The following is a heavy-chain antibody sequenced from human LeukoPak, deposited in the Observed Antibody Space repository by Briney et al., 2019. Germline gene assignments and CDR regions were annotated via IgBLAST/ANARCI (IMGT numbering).Heavy chain of an antibody. CDR3: ASYRDSSSWAHDAFDI. CDR2: ISSSSSTI. V-gene: IGHV3-48*04. CDR1: GFTFSSYS. Sequence: GGSLRLSCAASGFTFSSYSMNWVRQAPGKGLEWVSYISSSSSTIYYADSVKGRFTISRDNAKNSLYLQMNSLRAEDTAVYYCASYRDSSSWAHDAFDIWGQGTMVTVSS. D-gene: IGHD6-13*01. J-gene: IGHJ3*02.